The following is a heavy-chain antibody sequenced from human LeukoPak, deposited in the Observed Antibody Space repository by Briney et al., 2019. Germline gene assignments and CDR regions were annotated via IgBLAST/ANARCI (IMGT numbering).Heavy chain of an antibody. CDR3: ARDATPGDAFDI. Sequence: ASVKVSCKASGYTFTSYYMHWVRQAPGQGLEWMGIINPSGGSTSYAQKFQGRVTMTRDMSTSTVYMELSSLRSEDTAVYYCARDATPGDAFDIWGQGTMVTVSS. J-gene: IGHJ3*02. CDR1: GYTFTSYY. CDR2: INPSGGST. V-gene: IGHV1-46*01.